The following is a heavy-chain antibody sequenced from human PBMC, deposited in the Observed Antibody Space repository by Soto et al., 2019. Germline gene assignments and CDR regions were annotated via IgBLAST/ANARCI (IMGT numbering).Heavy chain of an antibody. V-gene: IGHV6-1*01. J-gene: IGHJ6*02. Sequence: SQTLSLTCDGSGDTVSSNSVAWNWVRQSPSRGLEWLGRTYYRSRWYSDYAVSVRSRIDINADTSKNQVSPQLNSVTPEDTAVYYCARSEEDSDYYYYGMDVLGQGTTVTVS. CDR2: TYYRSRWYS. CDR3: ARSEEDSDYYYYGMDV. CDR1: GDTVSSNSVA. D-gene: IGHD2-15*01.